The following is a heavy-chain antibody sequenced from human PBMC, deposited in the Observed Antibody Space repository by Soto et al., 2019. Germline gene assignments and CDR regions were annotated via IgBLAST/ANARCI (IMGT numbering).Heavy chain of an antibody. V-gene: IGHV1-69*12. D-gene: IGHD4-4*01. CDR1: GGTFSSYA. CDR2: IIPIFGTA. J-gene: IGHJ4*02. CDR3: ARDGGVYDYSPFDY. Sequence: QVQLVQSGAEVKKPGSSVKVSCKASGGTFSSYAISWVRQAPGQGLEWMGGIIPIFGTANYAQKFQGRVTITADESTSAADMGLSSLRSEDTAVYYCARDGGVYDYSPFDYWAQGTLVTVSS.